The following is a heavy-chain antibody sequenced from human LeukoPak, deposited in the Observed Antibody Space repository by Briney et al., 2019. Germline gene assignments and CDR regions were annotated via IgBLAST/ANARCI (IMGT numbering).Heavy chain of an antibody. J-gene: IGHJ4*02. V-gene: IGHV3-53*01. Sequence: QSGGSLRLSCAASGXTVSGNYMSWVRQAPGKGLEWVSLIYISGDTYYADSVKGRFTISRDNSKNTVDLQMNSLRAEDTAVYYCARKAAVGTSFDYWGQGTLVTVSS. CDR3: ARKAAVGTSFDY. CDR1: GXTVSGNY. D-gene: IGHD6-13*01. CDR2: IYISGDT.